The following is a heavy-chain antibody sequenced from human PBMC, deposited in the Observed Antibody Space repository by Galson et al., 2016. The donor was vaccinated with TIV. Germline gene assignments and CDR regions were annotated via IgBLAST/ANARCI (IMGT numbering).Heavy chain of an antibody. J-gene: IGHJ6*02. CDR2: ISGYNGKT. D-gene: IGHD6-6*01. Sequence: SVKVSCKATGYTFTSFGIAWVRQAPGQGLEWMGWISGYNGKTYYAQKFQDRVTMTTDTSTNTAYMELRSLRSYDTAVYYCTRDRSIAAPRDMDVWGQGTVVTVSS. V-gene: IGHV1-18*01. CDR1: GYTFTSFG. CDR3: TRDRSIAAPRDMDV.